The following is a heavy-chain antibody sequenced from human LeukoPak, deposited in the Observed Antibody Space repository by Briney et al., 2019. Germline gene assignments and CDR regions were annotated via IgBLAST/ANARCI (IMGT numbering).Heavy chain of an antibody. Sequence: GGSLRLSCAASGFTFNTYWMSWVRQAPGRGLEWVANIKGDGTEKYYVDSVKGRFTISRDNAKNSLFLQMNNLRAEDTAVYYCSRLSAMLRGPEAFYYFEYWGQGTLVTVSS. CDR2: IKGDGTEK. J-gene: IGHJ4*02. CDR1: GFTFNTYW. V-gene: IGHV3-7*01. D-gene: IGHD3-10*01. CDR3: SRLSAMLRGPEAFYYFEY.